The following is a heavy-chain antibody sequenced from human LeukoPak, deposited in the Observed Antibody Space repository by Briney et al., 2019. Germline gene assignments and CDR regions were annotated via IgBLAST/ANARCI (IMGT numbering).Heavy chain of an antibody. V-gene: IGHV4-34*01. D-gene: IGHD3-16*01. CDR2: INDIGHT. J-gene: IGHJ6*03. Sequence: PSETLSLMCAANDESFNGCYWTLIRQSPGKGLEWIGEINDIGHTNYNASLKSRVTISLDTSQKQFSLKLTSVTAADTAVYYCVRGEDNDDVWGSFYYYLDFWGQGTAVTVSS. CDR1: DESFNGCY. CDR3: VRGEDNDDVWGSFYYYLDF.